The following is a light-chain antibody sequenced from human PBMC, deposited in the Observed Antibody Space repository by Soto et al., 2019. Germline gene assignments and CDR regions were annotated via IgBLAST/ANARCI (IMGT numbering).Light chain of an antibody. V-gene: IGLV2-11*01. Sequence: QSALTQPRSVSGSPGQSVTISCTGTSSDVGGYNYVSWYQQHPGKAPKLMIYDVSKRPSGVPDRFSGSKSCNTASLTISGLQAEDEADYYCCSYAGSYTAFGTGTKLTVL. CDR3: CSYAGSYTA. CDR2: DVS. CDR1: SSDVGGYNY. J-gene: IGLJ1*01.